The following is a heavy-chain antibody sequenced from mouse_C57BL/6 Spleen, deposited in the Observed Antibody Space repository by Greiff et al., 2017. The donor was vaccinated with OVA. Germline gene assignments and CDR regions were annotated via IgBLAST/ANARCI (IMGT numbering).Heavy chain of an antibody. CDR3: AREDYYGNYAMDY. Sequence: QVQLQQPGAELVKPGASVKLSCKASGYTFTSYWMHWVKQRPGQGLEWIGMIHPNSGSTNYNEKFKSKATLTVDKSSSTAYMQLSSLTSEDSAVYYCAREDYYGNYAMDYWGQGTSVTVSS. CDR1: GYTFTSYW. D-gene: IGHD1-1*01. J-gene: IGHJ4*01. V-gene: IGHV1-64*01. CDR2: IHPNSGST.